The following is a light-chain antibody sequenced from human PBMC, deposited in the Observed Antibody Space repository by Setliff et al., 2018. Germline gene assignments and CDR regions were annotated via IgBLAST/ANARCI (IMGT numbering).Light chain of an antibody. V-gene: IGLV2-14*03. CDR1: SSDIGGYNY. CDR2: DVS. CDR3: SSYTSSSTYV. J-gene: IGLJ1*01. Sequence: ALTQPASVSGSPGQSISISCTGTSSDIGGYNYVSWYQQHPGKAPKLMIYDVSNRPSGVSNRFSGSKSGNTASLTISGLQAEDEADYYCSSYTSSSTYVFGTGTKVTVL.